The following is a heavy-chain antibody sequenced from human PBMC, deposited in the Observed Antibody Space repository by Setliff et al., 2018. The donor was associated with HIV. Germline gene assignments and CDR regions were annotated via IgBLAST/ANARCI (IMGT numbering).Heavy chain of an antibody. CDR3: ARGNRVFDY. D-gene: IGHD3-3*01. Sequence: SETLSLTCTVSGDSISSNYWTWIRQPPGKGLEYIVYVYYTGSTNYNPSLKNRVTISIDTSKNQFSLKLRSVTAADTAVYYCARGNRVFDYWGQGALVTVSS. CDR1: GDSISSNY. V-gene: IGHV4-59*01. CDR2: VYYTGST. J-gene: IGHJ4*02.